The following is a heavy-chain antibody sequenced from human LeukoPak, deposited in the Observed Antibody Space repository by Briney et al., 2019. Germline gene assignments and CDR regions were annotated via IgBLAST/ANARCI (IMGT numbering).Heavy chain of an antibody. J-gene: IGHJ6*02. CDR3: ARHYDFWISYRNYYYGMDV. Sequence: SETLSLTCTVSGDSITSSDYYWGWLRRPPGKGLEWIGNIHCSEKTYDNPSHRSRVAITVDAIKDHFSLKLRSVTAAYTAVYYSARHYDFWISYRNYYYGMDVWGQGTTVTVSS. CDR2: IHCSEKT. V-gene: IGHV4-39*01. CDR1: GDSITSSDYY. D-gene: IGHD3-3*01.